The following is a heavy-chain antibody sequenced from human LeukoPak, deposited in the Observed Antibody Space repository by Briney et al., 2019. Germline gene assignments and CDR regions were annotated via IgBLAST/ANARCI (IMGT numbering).Heavy chain of an antibody. D-gene: IGHD3-10*01. V-gene: IGHV3-23*01. CDR2: ISGSGGST. Sequence: PGGSLRLSCAASGFTFSSYAMSWVRQAPGKGLEWVSAISGSGGSTYYADSVKGRFTISRDNSKNTLYLQMNSLRAEDTALYYCAKDITGDHWYFDLWGRGTLVTVSS. J-gene: IGHJ2*01. CDR3: AKDITGDHWYFDL. CDR1: GFTFSSYA.